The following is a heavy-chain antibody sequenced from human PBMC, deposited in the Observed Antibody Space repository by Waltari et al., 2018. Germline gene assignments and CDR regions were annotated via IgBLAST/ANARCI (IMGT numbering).Heavy chain of an antibody. V-gene: IGHV1-8*03. CDR2: MNPNSGNT. CDR3: ARGPQPYFDWLIDYYYYYMDV. D-gene: IGHD3-9*01. CDR1: GYTFTSYD. Sequence: QVQLVQSGAEVKKPGASVKVSCKASGYTFTSYDINWVRQATGQGLEWMGWMNPNSGNTGYAQKFQGRVTITRNTSISTAYMELSSLRSEDTAVYYCARGPQPYFDWLIDYYYYYMDVWGKGTTVTVSS. J-gene: IGHJ6*03.